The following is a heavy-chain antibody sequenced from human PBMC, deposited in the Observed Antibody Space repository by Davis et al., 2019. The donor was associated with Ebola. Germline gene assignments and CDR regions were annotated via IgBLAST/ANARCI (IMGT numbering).Heavy chain of an antibody. CDR3: ATDYDFSNYSDSRFDL. D-gene: IGHD3-3*01. J-gene: IGHJ4*02. CDR1: GFTFSNYI. V-gene: IGHV3-23*01. Sequence: GESLKISCAASGFTFSNYIMSWVRQSPGKGLEWVSSISESGGATYYTDSVKGRFTISRDNSKNTVYLQMSSLRAEDTALYYCATDYDFSNYSDSRFDLWGQGTLVTVSS. CDR2: ISESGGAT.